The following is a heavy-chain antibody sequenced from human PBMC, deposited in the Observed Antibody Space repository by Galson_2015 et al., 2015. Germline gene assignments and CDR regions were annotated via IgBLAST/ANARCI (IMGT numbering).Heavy chain of an antibody. CDR3: AQTRDGYNSGVY. J-gene: IGHJ4*02. CDR1: GFTVSSNY. V-gene: IGHV3-11*04. CDR2: ISSSGSTI. D-gene: IGHD5-24*01. Sequence: SLRLSCAASGFTVSSNYMSWIRQAPGKGLEWVSYISSSGSTIYYADSVKGRFTISRDNAKNTLYLQMNSLRAEDTAVYYCAQTRDGYNSGVYWGQGILVTVSS.